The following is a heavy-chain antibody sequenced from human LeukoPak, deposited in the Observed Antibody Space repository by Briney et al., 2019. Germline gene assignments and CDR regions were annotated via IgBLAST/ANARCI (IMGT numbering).Heavy chain of an antibody. J-gene: IGHJ1*01. Sequence: PSETLSLTCTVSGGSISSGSYYWSWIRQPAGKGLEWIGHIYISGSTNYNPSLMSRVTISVDTSKNQFSLKLSSVTAADTAVYYCARDKGVVVTAPTAEYFQHWGQGTLVTVSS. V-gene: IGHV4-61*09. CDR2: IYISGST. D-gene: IGHD2-21*02. CDR3: ARDKGVVVTAPTAEYFQH. CDR1: GGSISSGSYY.